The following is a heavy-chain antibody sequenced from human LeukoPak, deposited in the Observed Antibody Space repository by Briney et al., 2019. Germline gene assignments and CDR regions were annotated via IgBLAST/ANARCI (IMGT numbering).Heavy chain of an antibody. Sequence: EASVKVSCTASGYTFTSYAMHWVRQAPGQRLEWMGWINAGNGNTKYSQKFQGRVTITRDTSASTAYMELSSLRSEDTAVYYCARGPLLGYCSGGSCYLGYWGQGTLVTVSS. CDR2: INAGNGNT. CDR3: ARGPLLGYCSGGSCYLGY. CDR1: GYTFTSYA. D-gene: IGHD2-15*01. J-gene: IGHJ4*02. V-gene: IGHV1-3*01.